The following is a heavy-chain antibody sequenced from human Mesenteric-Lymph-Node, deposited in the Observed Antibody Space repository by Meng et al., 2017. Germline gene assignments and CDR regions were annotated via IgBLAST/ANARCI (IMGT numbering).Heavy chain of an antibody. V-gene: IGHV4-34*01. J-gene: IGHJ4*02. CDR1: GGSFCGYY. CDR2: INHSGST. D-gene: IGHD3-10*01. CDR3: ARQSGYFDY. Sequence: VQRPSGGVGLLKLLESLSRTFADYGGSFCGYYWSWIRQPPGKGLECIGEINHSGSTKYNPSLKSRVTISVDTSKNQFSLKLSSVTATDTAVYYCARQSGYFDYWGQGTLVTVSS.